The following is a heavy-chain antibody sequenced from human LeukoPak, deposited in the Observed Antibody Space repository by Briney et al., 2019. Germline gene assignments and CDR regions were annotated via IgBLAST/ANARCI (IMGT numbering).Heavy chain of an antibody. Sequence: SETLSLTCTVSGGSISDYYWSWIRQPPGKGLEWIAYIHYSGSTHYNPSLKSRVTISLDTSKNQFSLKLSSVTAADTAVYYCARSPGWAAAGNEYYFDYWGQGTLVTVSS. D-gene: IGHD6-13*01. V-gene: IGHV4-59*01. CDR3: ARSPGWAAAGNEYYFDY. CDR1: GGSISDYY. CDR2: IHYSGST. J-gene: IGHJ4*02.